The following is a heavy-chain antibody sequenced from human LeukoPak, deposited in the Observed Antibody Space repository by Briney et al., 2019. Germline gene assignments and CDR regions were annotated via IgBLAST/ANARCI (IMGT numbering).Heavy chain of an antibody. CDR3: AKDPGSGWYEGNYFDY. J-gene: IGHJ4*02. Sequence: PGGSLRLSCAASGFTFSSYGMHWVRQAPGKGLEWVAVISYDGSNKYYADSVKGRFTISRDNSKNTLYLQMNSLRAEDTAVYYCAKDPGSGWYEGNYFDYWGQGTLVTVSS. CDR1: GFTFSSYG. V-gene: IGHV3-30*18. CDR2: ISYDGSNK. D-gene: IGHD6-19*01.